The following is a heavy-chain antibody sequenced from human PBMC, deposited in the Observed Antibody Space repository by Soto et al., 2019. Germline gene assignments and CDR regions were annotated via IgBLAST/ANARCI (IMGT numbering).Heavy chain of an antibody. CDR1: GYSINSDYY. CDR3: AKKGYYPSGKINLFDS. Sequence: PSETLSLTCAVSGYSINSDYYWGWIRQPPGKGLEWVGSVDHSERTYYSPSLRSRLTICIDTSKNQFSWRLTSVTAADTAMYFCAKKGYYPSGKINLFDSWGPGTLVTVSS. D-gene: IGHD3-10*01. V-gene: IGHV4-38-2*01. J-gene: IGHJ4*02. CDR2: VDHSERT.